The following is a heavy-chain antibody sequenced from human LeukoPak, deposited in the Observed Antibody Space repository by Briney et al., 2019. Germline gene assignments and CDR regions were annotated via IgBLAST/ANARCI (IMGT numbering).Heavy chain of an antibody. Sequence: GGSLRLSCAASGFTFSDYYMTWIRQAPGKGLEWVSHISSSGSTIYYADSVKGRFTISRDNAKNSLYLQMNSLRAEDTAVYYCARARPVYYGGECGYWGQGTLVTVFS. V-gene: IGHV3-11*01. CDR2: ISSSGSTI. J-gene: IGHJ4*02. CDR1: GFTFSDYY. D-gene: IGHD3-10*01. CDR3: ARARPVYYGGECGY.